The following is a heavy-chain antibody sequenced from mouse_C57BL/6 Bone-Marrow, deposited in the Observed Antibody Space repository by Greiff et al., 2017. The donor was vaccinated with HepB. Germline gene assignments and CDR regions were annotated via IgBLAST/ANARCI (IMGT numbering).Heavy chain of an antibody. Sequence: EVKLQESGPGLVKPSQSLSLTCSVTGYSITSGYYWNWIRQFPGNKLEWMGYISYDGSNNYNPSLKNRISITRDTSKNQFFLKLNSVTTEDTATYYCARDRGYGSSYPYAMDYWGQGTSVTVSS. CDR2: ISYDGSN. D-gene: IGHD1-1*01. CDR3: ARDRGYGSSYPYAMDY. CDR1: GYSITSGYY. V-gene: IGHV3-6*01. J-gene: IGHJ4*01.